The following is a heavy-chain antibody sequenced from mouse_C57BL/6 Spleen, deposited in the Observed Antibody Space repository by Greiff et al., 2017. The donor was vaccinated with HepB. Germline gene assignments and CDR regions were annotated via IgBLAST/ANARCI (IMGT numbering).Heavy chain of an antibody. V-gene: IGHV1-80*01. CDR2: IYPGDGDT. CDR3: ARTSILGSSHFAY. CDR1: GYAFSSYW. Sequence: QVQLQQSGAELVKPGASVKISCKASGYAFSSYWMNWVKQRPGKGLEWIGQIYPGDGDTNYNGKFKGKATLTADKSSSTAYMQLSSLTSEDSAVYCCARTSILGSSHFAYWGQGTLVTVSA. D-gene: IGHD1-1*01. J-gene: IGHJ3*01.